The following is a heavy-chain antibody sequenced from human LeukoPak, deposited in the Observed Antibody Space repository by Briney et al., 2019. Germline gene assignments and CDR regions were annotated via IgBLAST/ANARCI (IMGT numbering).Heavy chain of an antibody. CDR2: ISAYNGNT. D-gene: IGHD3-3*01. J-gene: IGHJ3*02. CDR1: GYTFTSYG. Sequence: ASVKVSCKASGYTFTSYGISWVRQAPGQGLEWMGWISAYNGNTNYAQKLQGRVTMTTDTSTSTAYMELRSLRSDDTAVYYCARGVTGVLSYDFWSGSDAFDIWGQGTMVTVSS. V-gene: IGHV1-18*01. CDR3: ARGVTGVLSYDFWSGSDAFDI.